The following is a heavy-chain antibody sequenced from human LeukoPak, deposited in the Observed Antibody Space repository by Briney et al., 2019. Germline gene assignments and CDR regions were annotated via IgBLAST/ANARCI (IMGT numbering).Heavy chain of an antibody. V-gene: IGHV1-2*02. Sequence: ASVKVSCKASGYTFTGYYMHWVRQAPGQGLEWMGWINPNSGGTNYAQKFQGRATMTRDTSISTAYMELSRLRSDDTAVYYCARVGPIWYYYDSSADIPGDYWGQGTLVTVSS. CDR2: INPNSGGT. CDR1: GYTFTGYY. D-gene: IGHD3-22*01. CDR3: ARVGPIWYYYDSSADIPGDY. J-gene: IGHJ4*02.